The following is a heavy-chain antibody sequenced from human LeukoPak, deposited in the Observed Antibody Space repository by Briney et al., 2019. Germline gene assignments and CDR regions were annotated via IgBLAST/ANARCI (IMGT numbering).Heavy chain of an antibody. CDR3: ARGGNGGFFDY. CDR1: GGSISSSTYY. CDR2: IYYSGST. Sequence: PSETLSLTCTVSGGSISSSTYYWGWIRQPPGKGLEWIGYIYYSGSTYYNPSLKSRVTISVDTSKNQFSLKLSSVTAADTAVYYCARGGNGGFFDYWGQGTLVTVSS. J-gene: IGHJ4*02. V-gene: IGHV4-31*03. D-gene: IGHD2-15*01.